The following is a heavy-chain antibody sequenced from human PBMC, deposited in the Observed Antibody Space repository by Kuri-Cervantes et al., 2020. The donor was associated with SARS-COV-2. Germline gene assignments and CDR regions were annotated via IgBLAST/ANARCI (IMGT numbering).Heavy chain of an antibody. J-gene: IGHJ4*02. CDR1: GDRLYNHSGA. CDR3: ARDHFYVWGSCRQFDY. D-gene: IGHD3-16*02. CDR2: TYYRSKWYQ. Sequence: PRAIFGDRLYNHSGAWNWVRQSPSRGLEWLGRTYYRSKWYQDHAVSVKSRITINPDTSKNQFSLQLNSVTPEDTAVYYCARDHFYVWGSCRQFDYWGQGTLVTVSS. V-gene: IGHV6-1*01.